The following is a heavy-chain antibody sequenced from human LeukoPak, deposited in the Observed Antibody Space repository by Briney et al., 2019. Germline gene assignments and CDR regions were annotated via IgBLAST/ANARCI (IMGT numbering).Heavy chain of an antibody. V-gene: IGHV4-4*07. CDR1: RGSISSYY. Sequence: SETLSLTRTVSRGSISSYYWSWIRQPAGQGLEWIGRIYTSGSTNYNASLKSRVSMSVDTSKTQFSLKLSSGTAADTAVFYCARENSGSYREFDYWGEGSLVTVS. CDR3: ARENSGSYREFDY. J-gene: IGHJ4*02. CDR2: IYTSGST. D-gene: IGHD1-26*01.